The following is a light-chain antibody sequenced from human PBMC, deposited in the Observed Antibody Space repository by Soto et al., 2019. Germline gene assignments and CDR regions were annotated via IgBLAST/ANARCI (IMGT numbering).Light chain of an antibody. J-gene: IGKJ3*01. CDR1: QSVRSY. CDR3: QQYGSSPRIT. CDR2: AAS. V-gene: IGKV3-20*01. Sequence: EIVLTQSPCTLSLSPGERATLSCRASQSVRSYLAWYQQKPGQAPRLLIYAASSRATGIPDRFSGSVSGTDFTLTISRLEPEDFAVYYCQQYGSSPRITFGPGTKVDIK.